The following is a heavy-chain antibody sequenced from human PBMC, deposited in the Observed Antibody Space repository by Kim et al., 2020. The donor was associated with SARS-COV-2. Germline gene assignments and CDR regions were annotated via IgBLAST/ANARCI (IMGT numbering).Heavy chain of an antibody. Sequence: SETLSLTCTVSGGSISSSSYYWGWIRQPPGKGLEWIGSIYYSGSTYYNPSLKSRVTISVDTSKNQFSLKLSSVTAADTAVYYCARHSRIAVAGPPTVAFDIWGQGTMVTVSS. CDR3: ARHSRIAVAGPPTVAFDI. CDR1: GGSISSSSYY. J-gene: IGHJ3*02. CDR2: IYYSGST. V-gene: IGHV4-39*01. D-gene: IGHD6-19*01.